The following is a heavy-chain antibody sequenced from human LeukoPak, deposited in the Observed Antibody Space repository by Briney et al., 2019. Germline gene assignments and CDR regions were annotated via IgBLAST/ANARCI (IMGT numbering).Heavy chain of an antibody. CDR2: IYTSGST. CDR3: ASHDYGDHVGAFDI. CDR1: GGSISSYY. Sequence: SETLYLTCTVSGGSISSYYWSWIRQPPGKGLEWIGYIYTSGSTNYNPSLKSRVTISVDTSKNQFSLKLSSVTAADTAVYYCASHDYGDHVGAFDIWGQGTMVTVSS. V-gene: IGHV4-4*09. J-gene: IGHJ3*02. D-gene: IGHD4-17*01.